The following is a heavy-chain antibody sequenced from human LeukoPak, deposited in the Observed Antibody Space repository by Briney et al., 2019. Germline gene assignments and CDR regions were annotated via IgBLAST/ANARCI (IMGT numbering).Heavy chain of an antibody. Sequence: PGGSLRLSCAASGFTFDHYSMHWVRQAPGKGLEWVSLISWDGGSTYYADSVKGRFTISRDNSKNSLSLQMNSLRAEDTALYYCAKDIDLQPNKYYFDYWGQGTLVTVSS. CDR1: GFTFDHYS. J-gene: IGHJ4*02. D-gene: IGHD4-11*01. CDR3: AKDIDLQPNKYYFDY. V-gene: IGHV3-43*01. CDR2: ISWDGGST.